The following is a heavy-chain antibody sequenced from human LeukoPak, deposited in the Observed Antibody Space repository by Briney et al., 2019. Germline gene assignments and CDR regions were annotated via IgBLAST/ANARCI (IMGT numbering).Heavy chain of an antibody. CDR1: GGTFSSYA. V-gene: IGHV1-69*05. CDR2: IIPIFGTA. CDR3: ARPQYSGSNRGPFDY. Sequence: SVKVSCQASGGTFSSYAISWVRQAPGQGLELRGGIIPIFGTANYAQKFQGRVTITTDESTSTAYMELSSLRSEDTAVYYCARPQYSGSNRGPFDYWGQGTLVTVSS. J-gene: IGHJ4*02. D-gene: IGHD1-26*01.